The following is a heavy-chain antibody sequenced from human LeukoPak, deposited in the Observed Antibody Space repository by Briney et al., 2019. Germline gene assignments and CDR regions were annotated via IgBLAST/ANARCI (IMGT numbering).Heavy chain of an antibody. CDR3: ASHCSSTSCGAFDI. CDR2: IYYSGST. D-gene: IGHD2-2*01. Sequence: SETLSLTCTVSGGSISSYYWSWIRQPPGKGLEWIGYIYYSGSTNYNPFLKSRVTISVDTSKNQFSLKLSSVTGADPAVYYCASHCSSTSCGAFDIWGQGTMVTVSS. V-gene: IGHV4-59*01. CDR1: GGSISSYY. J-gene: IGHJ3*02.